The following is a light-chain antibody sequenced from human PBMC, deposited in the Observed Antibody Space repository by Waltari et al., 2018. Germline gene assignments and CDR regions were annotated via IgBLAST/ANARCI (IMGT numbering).Light chain of an antibody. J-gene: IGKJ2*01. Sequence: EIVMTQSPATLSVSPGERATLSCGASQSVSSNLAWYQQKPDQALRLLIYGASTRATGSPVRFGGSGSGTEFTLTIGRLQSEDFAVYYGQKYSNWPYTFGQGTKLEIK. V-gene: IGKV3-15*01. CDR1: QSVSSN. CDR2: GAS. CDR3: QKYSNWPYT.